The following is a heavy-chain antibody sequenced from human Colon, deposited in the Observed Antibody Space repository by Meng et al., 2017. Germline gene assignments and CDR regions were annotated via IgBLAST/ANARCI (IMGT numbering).Heavy chain of an antibody. CDR1: GYSFTSYW. CDR3: ARGMDKYCSSTSCPLPY. D-gene: IGHD2-2*01. V-gene: IGHV5-51*01. J-gene: IGHJ4*02. CDR2: IYPGDSDT. Sequence: GESLKISCKGSGYSFTSYWIGWVRQMPGKGLEWMGIIYPGDSDTRYSPSYQGQVTISADKSINTAYLQWSSLKTSDTAMYYCARGMDKYCSSTSCPLPYWGQGTLVTVSS.